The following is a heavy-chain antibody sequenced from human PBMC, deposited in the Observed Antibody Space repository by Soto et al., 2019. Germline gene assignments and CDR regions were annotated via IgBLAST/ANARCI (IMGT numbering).Heavy chain of an antibody. CDR3: ARERTGTTSMDV. D-gene: IGHD1-1*01. J-gene: IGHJ6*02. CDR2: MNPNSGNT. V-gene: IGHV1-8*01. CDR1: GYTFTSYD. Sequence: QVQLVQSGAEVKKPGASVKVSCKASGYTFTSYDINWVRQATVQGLEWMGWMNPNSGNTGYAQKFQGRVTMTRNTSMSTAYMELSSLRSEDTAVYYCARERTGTTSMDVWGQGTTVTVSS.